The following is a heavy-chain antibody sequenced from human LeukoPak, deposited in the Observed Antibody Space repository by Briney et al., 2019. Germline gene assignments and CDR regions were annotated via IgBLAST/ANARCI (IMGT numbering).Heavy chain of an antibody. CDR2: INWNGGST. J-gene: IGHJ1*01. CDR3: AKDTSTYAEYFQH. Sequence: PGGSLRLSCAAPGFTFDDYGMSWVRQAPGKGLEWVSGINWNGGSTGYADSVKGRFTISRDNAKNSLYLQMNSPRAEDTALYYCAKDTSTYAEYFQHWGQGTLVTVSS. CDR1: GFTFDDYG. D-gene: IGHD5/OR15-5a*01. V-gene: IGHV3-20*04.